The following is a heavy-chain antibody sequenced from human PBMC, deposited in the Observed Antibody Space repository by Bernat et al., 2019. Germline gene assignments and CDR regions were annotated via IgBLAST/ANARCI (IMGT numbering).Heavy chain of an antibody. J-gene: IGHJ4*02. CDR3: ARLLRSLYYFDY. CDR2: IYYSGST. Sequence: QLQLQESGPGLVKPSETLSPTCTVSGGSISSSSYYWGWIRQPPGKGLEWIGSIYYSGSTYYNPSLKSRVTISVDTSKNQFSLKLSSVTAADTAVYYCARLLRSLYYFDYWGQGTLVTVSS. V-gene: IGHV4-39*01. CDR1: GGSISSSSYY. D-gene: IGHD3-3*01.